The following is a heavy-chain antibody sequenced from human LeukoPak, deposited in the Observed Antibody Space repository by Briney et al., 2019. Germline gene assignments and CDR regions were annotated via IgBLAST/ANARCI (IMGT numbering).Heavy chain of an antibody. Sequence: GASVKVSCKASGYTFSNYAIHWVRQAPGQTLEWMGWINAGYSNTKYSPKFQGRVTITMDTSASTAYMELSSLRSDDTAVYYCARDRPNPSGLRFLEWSKPDFDYWGQGTLVTVSS. J-gene: IGHJ4*02. V-gene: IGHV1-3*01. CDR3: ARDRPNPSGLRFLEWSKPDFDY. CDR1: GYTFSNYA. CDR2: INAGYSNT. D-gene: IGHD3-3*01.